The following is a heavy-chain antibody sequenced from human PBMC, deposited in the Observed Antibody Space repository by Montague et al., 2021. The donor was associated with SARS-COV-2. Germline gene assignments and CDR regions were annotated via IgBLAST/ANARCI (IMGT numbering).Heavy chain of an antibody. CDR3: ARDLGAVAGGYYYYYYGMDV. CDR2: IWYDGSNK. D-gene: IGHD6-19*01. J-gene: IGHJ6*02. V-gene: IGHV3-33*01. Sequence: SLRLSCAASGFTFSSYGMHWVRQAPGKGLEWVAIIWYDGSNKYYADSVKGRFTISRDNFKNALYLQMNSLRAEDTAVYYCARDLGAVAGGYYYYYYGMDVWGQGTTVTVSS. CDR1: GFTFSSYG.